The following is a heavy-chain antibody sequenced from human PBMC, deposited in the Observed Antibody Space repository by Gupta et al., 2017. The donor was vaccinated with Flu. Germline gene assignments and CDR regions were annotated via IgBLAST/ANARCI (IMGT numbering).Heavy chain of an antibody. CDR1: GFTFGDYA. CDR2: IRSKAYGGTT. Sequence: EVPLVESGGGLVQPGRSLRLSCTASGFTFGDYAMRWVRQAPGKGLEWVGFIRSKAYGGTTEYAASVKGRFTISRDDSKSIAYLQMNSLKAEDTAVYYCTRYCTNGVCYEFAYWRQGTLVTVSS. D-gene: IGHD2-8*01. V-gene: IGHV3-49*04. J-gene: IGHJ4*02. CDR3: TRYCTNGVCYEFAY.